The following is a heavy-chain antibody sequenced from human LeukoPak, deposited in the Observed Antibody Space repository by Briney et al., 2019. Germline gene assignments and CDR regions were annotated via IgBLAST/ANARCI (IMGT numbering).Heavy chain of an antibody. D-gene: IGHD3-9*01. J-gene: IGHJ4*02. CDR3: ARGPIDYDILTGPPDY. Sequence: PSETLSLTCTVSGGSISSGDYYWSWIRQPPGKGLEWIGYIYYSGSTYYNPSLKSRVTISVDTSKNQFSLKLSSVTAADTAVYYCARGPIDYDILTGPPDYWGQGTLVTVSS. CDR1: GGSISSGDYY. CDR2: IYYSGST. V-gene: IGHV4-30-4*01.